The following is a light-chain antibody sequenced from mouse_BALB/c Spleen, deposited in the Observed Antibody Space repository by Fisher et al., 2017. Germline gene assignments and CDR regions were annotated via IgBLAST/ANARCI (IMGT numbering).Light chain of an antibody. V-gene: IGKV4-59*01. CDR3: QQRSSYPPT. J-gene: IGKJ5*01. CDR2: DTS. CDR1: SSVSY. Sequence: IVLTQSPAIMSASPGEKVTMTCSASSSVSYMHWYQQKPGTSPKRWIYDTSKLASGVPARFSGSGSGPSYSLTISSMEAEDAATYYCQQRSSYPPTFGAGTKLELK.